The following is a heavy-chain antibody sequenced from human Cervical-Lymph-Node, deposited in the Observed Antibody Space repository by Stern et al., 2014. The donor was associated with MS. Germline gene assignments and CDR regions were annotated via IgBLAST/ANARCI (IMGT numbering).Heavy chain of an antibody. CDR1: GFTFDDYA. CDR2: ISWNSGSI. D-gene: IGHD6-6*01. J-gene: IGHJ4*02. CDR3: AKDLHSSSSAGFDY. V-gene: IGHV3-9*01. Sequence: EVQLVESGGGLVQPGRSLRLSCAASGFTFDDYAMHWVRQAPGKGLEWVSGISWNSGSIGYADSVKGRFTISRDNAKNSLYLQMNSLRAEDTALYYCAKDLHSSSSAGFDYWGQGTLVTVSS.